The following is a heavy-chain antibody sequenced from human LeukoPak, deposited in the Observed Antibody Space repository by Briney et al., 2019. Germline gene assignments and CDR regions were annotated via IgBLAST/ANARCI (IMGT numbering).Heavy chain of an antibody. CDR1: GFTFSSYW. J-gene: IGHJ5*02. D-gene: IGHD2-15*01. V-gene: IGHV3-74*01. Sequence: GGSLRLSCAASGFTFSSYWMHWVRQAPGKGLDWVSRINSDGSSTRYADSVKGRFTISRDNAKNTLYLQMNSLRAEDTAVYYCARGAVGYCSGGSCSRWFDPWGQGTLVTVSS. CDR3: ARGAVGYCSGGSCSRWFDP. CDR2: INSDGSST.